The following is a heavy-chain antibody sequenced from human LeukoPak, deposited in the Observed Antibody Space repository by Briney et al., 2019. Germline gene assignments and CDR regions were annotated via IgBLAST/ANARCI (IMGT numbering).Heavy chain of an antibody. CDR2: ISSSSSYI. V-gene: IGHV3-21*01. Sequence: GGSLRLSCAASGFTFSSYSINWVRQAPGKGLEWVSSISSSSSYIYYADSVKGRFTISRDNAKNSLYLQMNSLRAEDTAVYYCARDTAVAGDFDYWGQGTLVTVSS. D-gene: IGHD6-19*01. CDR3: ARDTAVAGDFDY. CDR1: GFTFSSYS. J-gene: IGHJ4*02.